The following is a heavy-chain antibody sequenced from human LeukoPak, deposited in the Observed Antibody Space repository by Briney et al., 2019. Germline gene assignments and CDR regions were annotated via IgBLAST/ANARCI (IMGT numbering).Heavy chain of an antibody. CDR2: INWNGGST. CDR1: GFTFDDYG. CDR3: VRDPSTYYYDSSGSYYFDY. D-gene: IGHD3-22*01. Sequence: GGSLRLSCAASGFTFDDYGMSWVRQAPGKGLEWVSGINWNGGSTGYADSVKGRFTISRDNAKNSLYLQMNSLRAEDTALYYCVRDPSTYYYDSSGSYYFDYWGQGTLVTVSS. J-gene: IGHJ4*02. V-gene: IGHV3-20*04.